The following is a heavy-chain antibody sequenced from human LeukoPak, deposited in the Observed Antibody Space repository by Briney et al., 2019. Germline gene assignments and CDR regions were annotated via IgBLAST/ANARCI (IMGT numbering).Heavy chain of an antibody. CDR3: AGGGSRRTLFDY. Sequence: PGGSLRLSCAASGFTVSSNYMSWVRQAPGKGLEWVSVIYSGGSTYYADSVKGRFTISSDSSKNTLSLQRNSLRAEDTAVYYCAGGGSRRTLFDYWGQGTLVTVSS. J-gene: IGHJ4*02. CDR1: GFTVSSNY. D-gene: IGHD1-26*01. V-gene: IGHV3-66*01. CDR2: IYSGGST.